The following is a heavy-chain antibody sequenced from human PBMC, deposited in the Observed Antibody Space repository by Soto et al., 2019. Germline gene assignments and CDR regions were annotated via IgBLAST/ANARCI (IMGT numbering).Heavy chain of an antibody. CDR3: ARERQGEPLIY. CDR2: VSGYNRNT. J-gene: IGHJ4*02. CDR1: GYTFTNYG. V-gene: IGHV1-18*01. Sequence: QVQLVQSGVEVKMPGASVKLACKASGYTFTNYGLTWVRQVPGQGLEWIGWVSGYNRNTNYAQKFEDRVIMTTDTPTSTAFMELRSLRPDDTGIYFCARERQGEPLIYWGQGTLLTVSP. D-gene: IGHD3-16*01.